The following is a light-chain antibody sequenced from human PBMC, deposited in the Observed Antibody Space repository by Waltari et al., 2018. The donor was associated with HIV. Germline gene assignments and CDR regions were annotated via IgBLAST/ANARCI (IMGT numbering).Light chain of an antibody. J-gene: IGKJ2*01. CDR1: QSVSSSF. Sequence: DIVLTQSPGTLSLSPGERATLSCRASQSVSSSFLSWYQQIPGQAPRLLIAGTSSRATGIPDRFSGSWSGTDFTLTISRLEPEDFAVYYCQQYGSSPPYTFGQGTKLEIK. CDR3: QQYGSSPPYT. V-gene: IGKV3-20*01. CDR2: GTS.